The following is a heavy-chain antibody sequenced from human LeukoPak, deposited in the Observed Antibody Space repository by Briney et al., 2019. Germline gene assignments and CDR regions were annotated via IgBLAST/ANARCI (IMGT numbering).Heavy chain of an antibody. V-gene: IGHV3-30-3*01. CDR2: ISYDGSNK. J-gene: IGHJ4*02. CDR3: AKGRYSGSSFFDY. Sequence: PGGSLRLSCAASGFTFNSYAMHWVRQAPGKGLEWVAVISYDGSNKYYADSVKGRFTISRDNSKNTLYLQMNSLRPEDTAVYYCAKGRYSGSSFFDYWGQGTLVTVSS. CDR1: GFTFNSYA. D-gene: IGHD3-10*01.